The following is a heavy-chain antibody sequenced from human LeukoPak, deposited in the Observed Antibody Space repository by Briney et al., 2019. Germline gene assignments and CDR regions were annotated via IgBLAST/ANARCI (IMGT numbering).Heavy chain of an antibody. D-gene: IGHD3-22*01. CDR3: ARDPHYYDSSGYV. V-gene: IGHV1-69*04. Sequence: SVKVSCKSSGGTFSSYAISWVRRAPGQGLEWMGRIIPIVGVGNYAQKFQGRVTITADRSTSTVYMELSSLRSEDTAMYYCARDPHYYDSSGYVWGQGTLVTVSS. J-gene: IGHJ4*02. CDR2: IIPIVGVG. CDR1: GGTFSSYA.